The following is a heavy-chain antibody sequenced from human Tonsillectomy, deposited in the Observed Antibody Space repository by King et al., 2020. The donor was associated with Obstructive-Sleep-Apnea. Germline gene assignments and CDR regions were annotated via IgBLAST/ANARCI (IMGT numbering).Heavy chain of an antibody. CDR1: GFTFDDYT. CDR3: AKDRSAASYWYFDL. CDR2: ISWDGGST. V-gene: IGHV3-43*01. D-gene: IGHD2-2*01. J-gene: IGHJ2*01. Sequence: VQLVESGGVVVQPGGSLRLSCAASGFTFDDYTMHWVRQAPGKGLEWVSLISWDGGSTYYADSVKGRFTISRDNSKNSLYLQMNSLRTEDTALYYCAKDRSAASYWYFDLWGRGTLVTVSS.